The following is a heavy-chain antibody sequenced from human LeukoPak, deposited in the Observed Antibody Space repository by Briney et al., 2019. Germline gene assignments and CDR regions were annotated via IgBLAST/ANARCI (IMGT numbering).Heavy chain of an antibody. J-gene: IGHJ4*02. Sequence: GGSLRLSCAASGFTLSSYSMNWVRQAPGKGLEWVSSISSSSSYIYYADSVKGRFTISRDNAKNSLYLQMNSLRAEDTAVYYCARERGGSRSPFFDYWGQGTLVTVSS. CDR2: ISSSSSYI. CDR3: ARERGGSRSPFFDY. CDR1: GFTLSSYS. V-gene: IGHV3-21*01. D-gene: IGHD2-15*01.